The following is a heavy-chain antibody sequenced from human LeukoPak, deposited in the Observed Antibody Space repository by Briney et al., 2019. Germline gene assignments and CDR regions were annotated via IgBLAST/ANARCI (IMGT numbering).Heavy chain of an antibody. CDR2: ISSSSSKM. CDR1: GFTFSSYS. Sequence: GGSLRLSCAASGFTFSSYSMNWVRQAPGKELEWVSSISSSSSKMYYADSVKGRFTISRDNAKNSLYLQMNSLRAEDTAVYYCAREDGEGFDPWGQGTLVTVSS. J-gene: IGHJ5*02. V-gene: IGHV3-21*01. D-gene: IGHD4-17*01. CDR3: AREDGEGFDP.